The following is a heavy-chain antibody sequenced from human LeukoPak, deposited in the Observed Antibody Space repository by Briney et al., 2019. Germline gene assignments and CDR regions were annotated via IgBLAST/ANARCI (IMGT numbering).Heavy chain of an antibody. CDR1: GFTFSSYS. Sequence: GGSLRLSCAASGFTFSSYSMNWVRQAPGKGLEWVSSISSSSSYIYYADSVKGRFTISRDNAKNSLYLQMNSLRAEDTAVYYCAHMAGRGWGAFDIWGQGTMVTVSS. J-gene: IGHJ3*02. D-gene: IGHD6-19*01. CDR2: ISSSSSYI. V-gene: IGHV3-21*01. CDR3: AHMAGRGWGAFDI.